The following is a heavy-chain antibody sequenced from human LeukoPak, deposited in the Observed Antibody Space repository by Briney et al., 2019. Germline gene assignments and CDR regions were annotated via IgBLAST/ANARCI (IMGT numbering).Heavy chain of an antibody. D-gene: IGHD3-10*01. CDR1: GVSISSFNW. CDR3: AKGEDYGSGPGHFAP. J-gene: IGHJ5*02. Sequence: SETLSFTCAISGVSISSFNWWRWASQPPGKGLGWIGEIYHGVSTNCNPSHKSQGAMSVDRSTTQITLRPNSVTAAEKAVDYCAKGEDYGSGPGHFAPWGQGTLVTVSS. CDR2: IYHGVST. V-gene: IGHV4-4*02.